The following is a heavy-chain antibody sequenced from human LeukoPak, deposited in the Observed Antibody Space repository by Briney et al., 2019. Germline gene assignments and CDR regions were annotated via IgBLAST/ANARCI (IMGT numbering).Heavy chain of an antibody. Sequence: PSETLSLTCTVSGDSIISRTYYWGWIRQPPGKGLEWIGSIYYSGSTYYNPSLKSRVTMSVDTSKNQFSLKLSSVTAADTAVYYCARGSVHYYYYYMDVWGKGTTVTVSS. J-gene: IGHJ6*03. CDR2: IYYSGST. CDR1: GDSIISRTYY. CDR3: ARGSVHYYYYYMDV. V-gene: IGHV4-39*07. D-gene: IGHD3-3*01.